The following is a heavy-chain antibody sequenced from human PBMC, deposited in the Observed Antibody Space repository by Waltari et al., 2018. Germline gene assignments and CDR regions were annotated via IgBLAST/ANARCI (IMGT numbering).Heavy chain of an antibody. CDR3: AKDGDYSLTEYDAFDV. J-gene: IGHJ3*01. CDR1: GFIFSSHG. D-gene: IGHD4-17*01. Sequence: VQLLESGGGVVQPGGSLRLSCAASGFIFSSHGMHWVRQIPGKGREWVGLISFDGKKIFDADSVRGRFSISRDNSDNMVFLQMNSLRPEDSGVYYCAKDGDYSLTEYDAFDVWGQGTVVTVSP. V-gene: IGHV3-30*02. CDR2: ISFDGKKI.